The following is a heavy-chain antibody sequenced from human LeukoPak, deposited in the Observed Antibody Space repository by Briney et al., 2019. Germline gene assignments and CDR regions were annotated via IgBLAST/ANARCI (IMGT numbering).Heavy chain of an antibody. CDR1: GGSFSGYY. D-gene: IGHD2-15*01. CDR3: ARGTLYCSGGSCYKPKTHNWFDP. Sequence: SETLSLTCAVYGGSFSGYYWSWIRQPPGKGLEWIGEINHSGSTNYNPSLKSRVTISVDTSKNQFSLKLSSVTAADTAVYYCARGTLYCSGGSCYKPKTHNWFDPLGPGNPGHRLL. J-gene: IGHJ5*02. V-gene: IGHV4-34*01. CDR2: INHSGST.